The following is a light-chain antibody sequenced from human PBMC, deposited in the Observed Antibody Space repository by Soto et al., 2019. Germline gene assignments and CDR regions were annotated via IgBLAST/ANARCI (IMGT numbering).Light chain of an antibody. Sequence: EIVVTQSPDTLSVSLGERAALSCRTSQSVGSHLAWYQQKPGQVPRLLIYGSSNRATGIPVRFSGSGSGTEFTLTISSLQSEDFAVYYCHHYSSWPPYTFGQGTKLEIK. CDR1: QSVGSH. CDR2: GSS. CDR3: HHYSSWPPYT. J-gene: IGKJ2*01. V-gene: IGKV3D-15*01.